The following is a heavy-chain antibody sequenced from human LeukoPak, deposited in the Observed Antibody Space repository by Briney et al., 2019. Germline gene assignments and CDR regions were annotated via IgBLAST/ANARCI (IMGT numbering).Heavy chain of an antibody. V-gene: IGHV1-2*04. D-gene: IGHD2-21*02. J-gene: IGHJ3*02. CDR2: INPNSGGT. CDR1: GYTFTGYY. Sequence: ASVKVSCKASGYTFTGYYMHWVRQAPGQGLEWMGWINPNSGGTNYAQKFQGWVTMTRDTSISTAYMELSRLRSDDTAVYYCASSPLQNCGGDCYGAFDIWGQGXMXTVSS. CDR3: ASSPLQNCGGDCYGAFDI.